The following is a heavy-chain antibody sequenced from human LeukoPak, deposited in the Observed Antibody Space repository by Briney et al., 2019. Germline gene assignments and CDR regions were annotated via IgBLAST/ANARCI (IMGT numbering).Heavy chain of an antibody. J-gene: IGHJ6*03. V-gene: IGHV4-59*01. CDR1: GGSISSYY. Sequence: SETLSLTCTVSGGSISSYYWSWIRQPPGKGLEWIGYIYYSGSTNYNPHLKSRVTISVDTSKNQFSLKLSSVTAADTAVYYCARVPCSSTSCYHYYYYMDVWGKGTTVTVSS. CDR3: ARVPCSSTSCYHYYYYMDV. CDR2: IYYSGST. D-gene: IGHD2-2*01.